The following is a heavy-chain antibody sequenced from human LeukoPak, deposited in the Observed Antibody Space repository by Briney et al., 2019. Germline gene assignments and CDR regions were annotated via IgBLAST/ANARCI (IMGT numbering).Heavy chain of an antibody. V-gene: IGHV3-48*03. D-gene: IGHD3-22*01. CDR3: ARDQSDSSGYYFYYYYYYGMDV. Sequence: GGSLRLSCAASGFTFSSYEMNWVRQAPGKGLEWVSYISSSGSTIYYADSVKGRFTISRDNAKNSLYLQMNSLRAEDTAVYYCARDQSDSSGYYFYYYYYYGMDVWGQGTTVTVSS. CDR1: GFTFSSYE. CDR2: ISSSGSTI. J-gene: IGHJ6*02.